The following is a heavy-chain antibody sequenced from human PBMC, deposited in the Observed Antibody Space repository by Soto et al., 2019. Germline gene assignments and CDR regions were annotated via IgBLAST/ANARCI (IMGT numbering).Heavy chain of an antibody. J-gene: IGHJ5*02. CDR3: ARVEEDWFDP. D-gene: IGHD3-3*01. V-gene: IGHV1-3*01. CDR2: INAYNGNT. CDR1: GCTFTSYA. Sequence: ASVKVSCKASGCTFTSYAMHWVRQAPGQRLEWMGWINAYNGNTKYAQKLQGRVTMTRDTSASTAYMELRSLRSDDTAVYYCARVEEDWFDPWGQGTLVTVSS.